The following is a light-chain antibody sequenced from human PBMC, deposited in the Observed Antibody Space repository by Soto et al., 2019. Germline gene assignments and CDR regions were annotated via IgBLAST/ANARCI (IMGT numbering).Light chain of an antibody. CDR2: YDS. CDR1: NIGSKS. J-gene: IGLJ1*01. Sequence: SSELTQPPSVSVAPGQTARITCGGNNIGSKSVHWYQQKPGQAPVLVIYYDSDRPSGIPERFSGSNSGNTATLTISRVEAGDEADYYCQVWDSSSDHPGVFGTGTKLTVL. CDR3: QVWDSSSDHPGV. V-gene: IGLV3-21*04.